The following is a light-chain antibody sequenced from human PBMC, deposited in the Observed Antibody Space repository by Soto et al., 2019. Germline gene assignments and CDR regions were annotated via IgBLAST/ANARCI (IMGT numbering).Light chain of an antibody. CDR2: DAS. J-gene: IGKJ4*01. V-gene: IGKV3-11*01. CDR3: QQHINRLS. Sequence: EIVLTQSPATLSLSPGERATLSCRASQSVSNYLAWYQQKPGQAPRLLIYDASNRATGIPARFSGSGSGTDFTLTISTLEPEDFAVYYCQQHINRLSFVGGTKVEIK. CDR1: QSVSNY.